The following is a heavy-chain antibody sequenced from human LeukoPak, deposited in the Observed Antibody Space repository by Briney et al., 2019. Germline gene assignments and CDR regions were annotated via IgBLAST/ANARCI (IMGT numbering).Heavy chain of an antibody. CDR3: ARPVGNHFDY. Sequence: GGSLRLSCAASGFTFSIYSLNWVRQAPGKGLEWVSYISGDSSTIYYADSVKGRFTISRDNVKNLLYLQMNSLRDEGTAVYYCARPVGNHFDYWGQGTLVTVSS. D-gene: IGHD1-26*01. CDR2: ISGDSSTI. V-gene: IGHV3-48*02. CDR1: GFTFSIYS. J-gene: IGHJ4*02.